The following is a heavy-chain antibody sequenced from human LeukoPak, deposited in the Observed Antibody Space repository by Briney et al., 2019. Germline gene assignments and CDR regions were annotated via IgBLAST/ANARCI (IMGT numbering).Heavy chain of an antibody. CDR2: IYYSGST. CDR3: ARRSSYAQAVDY. J-gene: IGHJ4*02. D-gene: IGHD5-12*01. CDR1: GGSISSYY. V-gene: IGHV4-59*08. Sequence: PSETLSLTCTVSGGSISSYYWSWIRQPPGKGLEWIGYIYYSGSTNYNPSLKSRVTISVDTSKNQFSLKLSSVTAADTAVYYCARRSSYAQAVDYWGQGTLVTVSS.